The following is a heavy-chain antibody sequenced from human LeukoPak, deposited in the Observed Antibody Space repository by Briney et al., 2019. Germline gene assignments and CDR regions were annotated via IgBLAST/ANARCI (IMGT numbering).Heavy chain of an antibody. CDR2: IIPIFGTA. J-gene: IGHJ4*02. CDR3: ARSSIIAAAGPYYFDY. Sequence: SVKVSCKASGGTFSSYAISWVRQAPGQGLEWMGGIIPIFGTANYAQKFQGRVTITADKSTSTAYMELSSLRSEDTAIYYCARSSIIAAAGPYYFDYWGQGTLVTVSS. V-gene: IGHV1-69*06. D-gene: IGHD6-13*01. CDR1: GGTFSSYA.